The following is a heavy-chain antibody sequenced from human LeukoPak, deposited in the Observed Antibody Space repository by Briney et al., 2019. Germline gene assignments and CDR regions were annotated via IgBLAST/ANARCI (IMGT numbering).Heavy chain of an antibody. CDR2: IYPYDSDT. CDR3: ARSYSSGWELDY. V-gene: IGHV5-51*01. D-gene: IGHD6-19*01. Sequence: GESLKISCKGSGYSFSIHWIAWVRQMPGRGLEWMGIIYPYDSDTRFSPSFQGQVTISVDKSINTAYPQWGSLKASDTAMYYCARSYSSGWELDYWGQGTLVTVSS. J-gene: IGHJ4*02. CDR1: GYSFSIHW.